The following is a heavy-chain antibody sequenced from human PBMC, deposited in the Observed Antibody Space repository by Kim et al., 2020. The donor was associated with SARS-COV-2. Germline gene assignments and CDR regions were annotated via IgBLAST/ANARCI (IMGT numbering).Heavy chain of an antibody. CDR2: IYYSGST. CDR1: GGSISSYY. CDR3: AGGIAARPGAWAFDI. D-gene: IGHD6-6*01. Sequence: SETLSLTCTVSGGSISSYYWSWIRQPPGKGLEWIGYIYYSGSTNYNPSLKSRVTISVDTSKNQFSLKLSSVTAADTAVYYCAGGIAARPGAWAFDIWGQGQWSPSLQ. J-gene: IGHJ3*02. V-gene: IGHV4-59*13.